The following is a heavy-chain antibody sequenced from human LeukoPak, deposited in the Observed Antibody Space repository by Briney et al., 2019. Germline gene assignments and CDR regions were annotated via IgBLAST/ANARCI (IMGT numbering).Heavy chain of an antibody. V-gene: IGHV3-23*01. CDR2: ISGSGGST. J-gene: IGHJ6*02. Sequence: GSLRLSCAASGFTFSSYAMSWVRQAPGKGPEWVSAISGSGGSTYYADSVKGRFTIFRDNSKNTLFLQMNTLRAGDTAEYYCAKYCTSTSCYIRYGMDVWGQGTTVTVSS. CDR3: AKYCTSTSCYIRYGMDV. CDR1: GFTFSSYA. D-gene: IGHD2-2*02.